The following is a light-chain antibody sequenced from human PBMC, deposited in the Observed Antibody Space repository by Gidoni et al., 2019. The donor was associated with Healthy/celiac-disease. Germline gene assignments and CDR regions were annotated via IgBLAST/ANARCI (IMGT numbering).Light chain of an antibody. CDR2: EVS. V-gene: IGLV2-23*02. J-gene: IGLJ1*01. CDR3: CSYAGSRTFYV. CDR1: SSDVGSYNL. Sequence: QSALTQPASVSGSPVPSITISCTGTSSDVGSYNLVSWYQHHPGKAPKLMIYEVSKRPSGVSNRFSGSKSGNTASLTISGLQAEDEADYYCCSYAGSRTFYVFGTGTKVTVL.